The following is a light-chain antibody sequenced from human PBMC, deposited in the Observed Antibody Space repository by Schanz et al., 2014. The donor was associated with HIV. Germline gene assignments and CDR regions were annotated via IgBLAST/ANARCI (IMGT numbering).Light chain of an antibody. CDR1: TGSVTSGHF. CDR2: NTN. Sequence: QAVVTQEPSLTVSPGGAVTLTCGFTTGSVTSGHFPFWLQQRPGQAPRALIFNTNKKHSWTPARFSGSLLGGKAALTLSGXXXXDEAEYYCLLSFTRSRPGVFGGGTKLTVL. CDR3: LLSFTRSRPGV. V-gene: IGLV7-46*01. J-gene: IGLJ3*02.